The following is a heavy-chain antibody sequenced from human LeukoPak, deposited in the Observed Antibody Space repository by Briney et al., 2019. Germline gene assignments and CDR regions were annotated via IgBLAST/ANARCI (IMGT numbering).Heavy chain of an antibody. J-gene: IGHJ4*02. CDR1: GYTFTSYY. V-gene: IGHV1-46*01. CDR2: INPSGGST. Sequence: ASVKVSCKAPGYTFTSYYMHWVRQAPGQGLEWMGIINPSGGSTSYAQKFQGRVTMTRDTSTSTVYMELSSLRSEDTAVYYCARGAYYYDSSGYYFPFDYWGQGTLVTVSS. CDR3: ARGAYYYDSSGYYFPFDY. D-gene: IGHD3-22*01.